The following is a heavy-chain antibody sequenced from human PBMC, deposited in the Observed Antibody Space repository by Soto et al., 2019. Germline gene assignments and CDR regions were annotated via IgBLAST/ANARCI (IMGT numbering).Heavy chain of an antibody. J-gene: IGHJ6*02. D-gene: IGHD3-22*01. CDR3: ARRSGYNFYYNYYGMDV. Sequence: TSETLSLTCTVSGGSISSSNNYWGWIRQPPGKGLEWIGTIYYSGSTYYNPSLESRVTISVDTSKNQFSLKLTSVTAADTAVYYCARRSGYNFYYNYYGMDVWGQGTTVTVSS. V-gene: IGHV4-39*01. CDR1: GGSISSSNNY. CDR2: IYYSGST.